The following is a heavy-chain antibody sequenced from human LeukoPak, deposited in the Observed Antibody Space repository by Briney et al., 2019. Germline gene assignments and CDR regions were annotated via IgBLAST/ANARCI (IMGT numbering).Heavy chain of an antibody. CDR3: AKRQQLPPNHYMDV. CDR1: GYTFTGYY. D-gene: IGHD6-13*01. V-gene: IGHV1-2*02. J-gene: IGHJ6*03. CDR2: INPNSGGT. Sequence: ASVKVSCKASGYTFTGYYMHWVRQAPGQGLEWMGWINPNSGGTNYAQKFQGRVAMTRDTSISTAYTELSSLRAEDTALYYCAKRQQLPPNHYMDVWGKGTTVTVSS.